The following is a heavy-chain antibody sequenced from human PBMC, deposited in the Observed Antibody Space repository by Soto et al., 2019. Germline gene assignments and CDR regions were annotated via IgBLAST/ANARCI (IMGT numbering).Heavy chain of an antibody. V-gene: IGHV1-58*01. J-gene: IGHJ6*02. Sequence: GASVKVTCKASGFTFTSSAVQWVRQARGQRLEWIGWIVVGSGNTNYAQKLQGRVTMTTDTSTSTAYMELRSLRSDDTAVYYCARDRSTIFGVVIIPSYYYYGMDVWGQGTTVTVSS. CDR1: GFTFTSSA. CDR3: ARDRSTIFGVVIIPSYYYYGMDV. D-gene: IGHD3-3*01. CDR2: IVVGSGNT.